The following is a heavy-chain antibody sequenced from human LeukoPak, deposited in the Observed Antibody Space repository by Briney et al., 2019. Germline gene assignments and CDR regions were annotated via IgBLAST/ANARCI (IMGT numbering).Heavy chain of an antibody. CDR1: GFSLSTIGEG. V-gene: IGHV2-5*01. D-gene: IGHD3-22*01. CDR2: IYWNDNK. Sequence: SGPTLVNPTQTLTLTCTFSGFSLSTIGEGVTWVRQPTGKALEWLGLIYWNDNKHYSPSLKTRLTITKDTSKKQVVLTMTNMDPVDTATYYCAHDRAGIGFDPWGQGTLVTVSS. CDR3: AHDRAGIGFDP. J-gene: IGHJ5*02.